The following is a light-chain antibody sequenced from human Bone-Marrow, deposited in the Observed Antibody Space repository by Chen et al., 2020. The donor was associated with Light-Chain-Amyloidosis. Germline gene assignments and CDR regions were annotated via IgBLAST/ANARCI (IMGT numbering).Light chain of an antibody. J-gene: IGLJ1*01. CDR3: AAWDDSLNGYV. CDR1: SSNIGSNP. V-gene: IGLV1-44*01. CDR2: SND. Sequence: QSVLTQPPSASGTPGQRATTSCAGSSSNIGSNPVNWYQQLSGTAPRLLIYSNDQRPSGVPDRFSGSKSGTSASLAISGLQSEDEADYYCAAWDDSLNGYVFGTGTKVTVL.